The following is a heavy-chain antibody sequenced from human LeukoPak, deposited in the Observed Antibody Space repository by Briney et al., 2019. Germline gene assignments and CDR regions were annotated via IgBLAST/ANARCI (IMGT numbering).Heavy chain of an antibody. V-gene: IGHV4-61*02. CDR2: IYTSGST. D-gene: IGHD2-15*01. CDR1: GGSISSSSYY. J-gene: IGHJ4*02. Sequence: PSETLSLTCTVSGGSISSSSYYWNWIRQPAGKGLEWIGRIYTSGSTNYSPSLKSRVTMSVDTSKNQFSLKLSSVTAADTAVYYCARGMGGYVDYWGQGTLVTVSS. CDR3: ARGMGGYVDY.